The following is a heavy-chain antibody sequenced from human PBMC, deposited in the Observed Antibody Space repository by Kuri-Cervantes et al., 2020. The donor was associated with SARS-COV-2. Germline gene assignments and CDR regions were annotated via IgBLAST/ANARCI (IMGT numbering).Heavy chain of an antibody. CDR1: GGSFSGYY. CDR2: IYYSGST. D-gene: IGHD3-3*01. J-gene: IGHJ6*03. V-gene: IGHV4-34*01. CDR3: ARRFTIFRPDYYYYMDV. Sequence: SETLSLTCAVYGGSFSGYYWSWIRQPPGKGLEWIGSIYYSGSTYYNPSLKSRVTISVDTSKNQFSLKLSSVTAADTAVYYCARRFTIFRPDYYYYMDVWGKGTTVTGYS.